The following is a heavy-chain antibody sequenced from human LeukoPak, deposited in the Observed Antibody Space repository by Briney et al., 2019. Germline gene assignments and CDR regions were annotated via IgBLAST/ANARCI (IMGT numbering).Heavy chain of an antibody. CDR2: INPNSGGT. CDR1: GYTFTGYY. V-gene: IGHV1-2*02. D-gene: IGHD2-2*02. CDR3: ARDCSSTSCYTENAFDI. Sequence: ASVKVSCKASGYTFTGYYMHWVRQAPGQGLEWMGWINPNSGGTNYAQKFQGRVTMTRDTSISTAYMELSRLRSDDTAVYYCARDCSSTSCYTENAFDIWGQGTMVTVSS. J-gene: IGHJ3*02.